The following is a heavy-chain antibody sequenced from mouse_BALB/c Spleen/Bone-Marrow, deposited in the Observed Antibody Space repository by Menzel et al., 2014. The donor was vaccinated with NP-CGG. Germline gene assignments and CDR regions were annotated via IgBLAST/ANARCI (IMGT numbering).Heavy chain of an antibody. CDR3: AREDCGSSYYFDY. CDR2: IYPGSGNT. V-gene: IGHV1-84*02. D-gene: IGHD1-1*01. Sequence: LQESEPELVKPGASVKISCKASGYTFTDYYINWVKQKPGQGLEWIGWIYPGSGNTKYNEKFKGKATLTVDTSSSAAYMQLSSLTSEDTAVYFCAREDCGSSYYFDYWGQDTTLTVSS. J-gene: IGHJ2*01. CDR1: GYTFTDYY.